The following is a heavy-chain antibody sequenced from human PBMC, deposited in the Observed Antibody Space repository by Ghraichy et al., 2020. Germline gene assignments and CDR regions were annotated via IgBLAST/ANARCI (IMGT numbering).Heavy chain of an antibody. CDR1: GGTFSSYA. Sequence: SVKVSCKASGGTFSSYAISWVRQAPGQGLEWMGGIIPIFGTANYAQKFQGRVTITADESTSTAYMELSSLRSEDTAVYYCARDRRSSSFYYYYGMDVWGQGTTVTVSS. V-gene: IGHV1-69*13. D-gene: IGHD6-6*01. CDR3: ARDRRSSSFYYYYGMDV. J-gene: IGHJ6*02. CDR2: IIPIFGTA.